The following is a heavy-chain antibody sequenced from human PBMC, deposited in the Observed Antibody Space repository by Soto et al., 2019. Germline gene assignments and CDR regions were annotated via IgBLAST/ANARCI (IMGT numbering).Heavy chain of an antibody. J-gene: IGHJ4*02. CDR3: ARFALFDIYAITPVEV. D-gene: IGHD3-9*01. V-gene: IGHV1-18*01. CDR1: GYTFTTFG. CDR2: ISANNGNT. Sequence: ASVKVSCKASGYTFTTFGISWVRQAPGQGLEWVGWISANNGNTKYSQKFQGRVSLTTETSASTAYMELRSLRSDDTAVYYCARFALFDIYAITPVEVWGQGTLVTVSS.